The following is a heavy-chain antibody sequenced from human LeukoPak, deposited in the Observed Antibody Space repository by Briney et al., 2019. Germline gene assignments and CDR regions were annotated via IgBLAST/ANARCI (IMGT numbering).Heavy chain of an antibody. D-gene: IGHD6-6*01. J-gene: IGHJ4*01. CDR3: GKGRWGSSSVVDY. Sequence: GGSLRLSCAASGFTFSSNAMNWVRQAPGKGLEWVSGITGSGDSTYYADSVKGRFTISRDNSKNTVYLQMNSLRVEDTAVYHWGKGRWGSSSVVDYGGHGPLVPVS. V-gene: IGHV3-23*01. CDR2: ITGSGDST. CDR1: GFTFSSNA.